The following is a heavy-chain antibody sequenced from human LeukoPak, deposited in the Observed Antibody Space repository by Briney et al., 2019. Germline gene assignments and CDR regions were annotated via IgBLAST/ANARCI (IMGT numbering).Heavy chain of an antibody. CDR1: GGSFSGYY. D-gene: IGHD2-2*01. CDR2: INHSGST. CDR3: ARGLGGYCSSTSCYRRLYRANWFDP. V-gene: IGHV4-34*01. Sequence: PSETLSLTCAVSGGSFSGYYWSWIRQPPGKGLEWIGEINHSGSTNYNPSLTSRVTISVDTSKHQFCLKMSSVTAADTAVYYCARGLGGYCSSTSCYRRLYRANWFDPWGQGTLVTVSS. J-gene: IGHJ5*02.